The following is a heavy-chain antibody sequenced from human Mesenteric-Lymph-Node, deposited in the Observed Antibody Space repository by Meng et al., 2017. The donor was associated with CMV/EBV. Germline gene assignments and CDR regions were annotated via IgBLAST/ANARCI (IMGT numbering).Heavy chain of an antibody. CDR1: GFTFRTYA. Sequence: GGSLRLSCAASGFTFRTYAMSWVRQAPGKGLEWVANIKQDGSEKYYVDSVKGRFTISRDNAKNSLYLQMNSLRAEDTAVYYCARDQGGELRRGGGYYFDYWGQGTLVTVSS. J-gene: IGHJ4*02. CDR3: ARDQGGELRRGGGYYFDY. V-gene: IGHV3-7*01. CDR2: IKQDGSEK. D-gene: IGHD1-26*01.